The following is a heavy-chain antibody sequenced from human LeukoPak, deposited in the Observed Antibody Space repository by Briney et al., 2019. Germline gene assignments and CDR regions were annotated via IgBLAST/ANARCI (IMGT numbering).Heavy chain of an antibody. Sequence: GGSLRLSCAASGFTFTDYWMHWVRQAPGKGLVWVSIINTDTRGTYYADSVKGRFTISRDNAKNTLSLQMNSLRADDTAVYYCARGQSRYFDWYLGFFDYWGQGNPGHRLL. CDR1: GFTFTDYW. D-gene: IGHD3-9*01. V-gene: IGHV3-74*01. CDR3: ARGQSRYFDWYLGFFDY. CDR2: INTDTRGT. J-gene: IGHJ4*02.